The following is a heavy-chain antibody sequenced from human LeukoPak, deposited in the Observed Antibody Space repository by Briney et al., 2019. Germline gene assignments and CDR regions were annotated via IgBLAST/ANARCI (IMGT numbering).Heavy chain of an antibody. Sequence: PGGSLRLSCEASGFTFQDYYMSWIRQAPGKGLEWVSFISSNGATKYYADSVRGRFTISRDNAKNSVYLYMNSLREDDTAVYYCAIQMNMIVVVPYFDYWGQGIPVTVSP. CDR1: GFTFQDYY. CDR3: AIQMNMIVVVPYFDY. CDR2: ISSNGATK. J-gene: IGHJ4*02. V-gene: IGHV3-11*04. D-gene: IGHD3-22*01.